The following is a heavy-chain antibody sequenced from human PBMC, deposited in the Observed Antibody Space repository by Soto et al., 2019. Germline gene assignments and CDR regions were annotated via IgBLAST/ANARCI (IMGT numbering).Heavy chain of an antibody. Sequence: GGSLRLSCAASGFTVSSKYMSWVRQAPGKGLEWVSLIQSGGPTYYADSAKGRFTISRDTSENTLHLQMNSLRAEDTAVYYCASLVFYSFAFDIWGQGTMVTVSS. V-gene: IGHV3-53*05. CDR3: ASLVFYSFAFDI. D-gene: IGHD3-9*01. CDR1: GFTVSSKY. J-gene: IGHJ3*02. CDR2: IQSGGPT.